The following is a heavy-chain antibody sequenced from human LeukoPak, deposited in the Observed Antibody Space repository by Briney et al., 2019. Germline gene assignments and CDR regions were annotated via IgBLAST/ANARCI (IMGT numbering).Heavy chain of an antibody. CDR1: GGTFGSYA. CDR2: IIPIFGTA. J-gene: IGHJ5*02. CDR3: AREHHYNWFDP. V-gene: IGHV1-69*05. Sequence: EASVKVSCKASGGTFGSYAISWVRQAPGQGLEWMGGIIPIFGTANYAQKFQGRVTITTDESTSTAYMELSSLRSEDTAVYYCAREHHYNWFDPWGQGTLVTVSS.